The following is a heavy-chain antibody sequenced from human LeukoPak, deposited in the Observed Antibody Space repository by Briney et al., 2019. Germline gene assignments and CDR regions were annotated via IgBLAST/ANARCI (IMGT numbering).Heavy chain of an antibody. J-gene: IGHJ4*02. Sequence: SETPSLTCTVSGGSISSYYWSWIRQPPGKGLEWLGYIYYSGSTNYNPSLKSRVTISVDTSKNQFSLKLSSVTAADTAVYYCARGPAHYYDSSGYRRTPHFDYWGQGTLVTVSS. D-gene: IGHD3-22*01. CDR2: IYYSGST. CDR3: ARGPAHYYDSSGYRRTPHFDY. CDR1: GGSISSYY. V-gene: IGHV4-59*01.